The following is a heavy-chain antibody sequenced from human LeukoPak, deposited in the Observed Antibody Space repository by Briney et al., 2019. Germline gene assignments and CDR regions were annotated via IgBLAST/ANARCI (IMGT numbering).Heavy chain of an antibody. Sequence: GRSLRLSCAASGFTFSSYGMHWVRQAPGKGLEWVAVISYDGSNKYYADSVKGRFTISRDNSKNTLYLQMNSLRAEDTAVYYCAKAGYCDSSGYSGAFDIWGQGTMVTVSS. D-gene: IGHD3-22*01. J-gene: IGHJ3*02. CDR3: AKAGYCDSSGYSGAFDI. CDR1: GFTFSSYG. CDR2: ISYDGSNK. V-gene: IGHV3-30*18.